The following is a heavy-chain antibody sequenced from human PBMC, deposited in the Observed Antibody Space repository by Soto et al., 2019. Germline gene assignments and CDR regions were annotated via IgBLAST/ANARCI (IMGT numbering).Heavy chain of an antibody. CDR1: GFAFSSYG. J-gene: IGHJ4*02. CDR2: ISYDGSNK. Sequence: GGSLRLSCAASGFAFSSYGMHWVRQAPGKGLEWVAVISYDGSNKYYADSVKGRFTISRDNSKNTLYLQMNSLRAEDTAVYYCAKPQYYYDSILDYWGQGTLVPVSS. V-gene: IGHV3-30*18. CDR3: AKPQYYYDSILDY. D-gene: IGHD3-22*01.